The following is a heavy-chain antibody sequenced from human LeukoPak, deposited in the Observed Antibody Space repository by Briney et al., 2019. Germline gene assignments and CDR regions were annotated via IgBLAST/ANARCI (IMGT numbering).Heavy chain of an antibody. D-gene: IGHD1-26*01. CDR2: VSDSGGNT. CDR1: GFTFSSYV. V-gene: IGHV3-23*01. CDR3: AKTKNLGSYSNDAFDI. J-gene: IGHJ3*02. Sequence: GGSLRLSCAASGFTFSSYVLSWVRLAPGKGLEWVSSVSDSGGNTYYRDSVKGRFTISRDNSKNTLYLQMNSLRAEDTAVYYCAKTKNLGSYSNDAFDIWGQGTMVTVSS.